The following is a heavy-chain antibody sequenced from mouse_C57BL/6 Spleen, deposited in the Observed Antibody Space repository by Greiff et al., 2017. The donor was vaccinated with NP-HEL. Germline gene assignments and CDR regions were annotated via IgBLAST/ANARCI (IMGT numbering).Heavy chain of an antibody. CDR1: GYAFSSSW. V-gene: IGHV1-82*01. CDR2: IYPGDGDT. J-gene: IGHJ4*01. D-gene: IGHD2-12*01. CDR3: AILYQRAMDY. Sequence: QVQLQQSGPELVKPGASVKISCMASGYAFSSSWMNWVKQRPGKGLEWIGRIYPGDGDTNYNGKFKGKATLTADKSSSTAYMQLSSLTSEDSAVYFCAILYQRAMDYWGQGTSVTVSS.